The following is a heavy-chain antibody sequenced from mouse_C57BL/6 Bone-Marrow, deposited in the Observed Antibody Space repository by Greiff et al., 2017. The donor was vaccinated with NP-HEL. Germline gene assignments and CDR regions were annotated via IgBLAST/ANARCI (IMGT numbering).Heavy chain of an antibody. D-gene: IGHD3-1*01. Sequence: EVKVVESGGGLVKPGGSLKLSCAASGFTFSDYGMHWVRQAPEKGLEWVAYISSGSSTIYYADTVKGRFTISRDNAKNTLFLQMTSLRSEDTAMYYCAGGGLYYFDYWGQGTTLTVSS. CDR1: GFTFSDYG. V-gene: IGHV5-17*01. CDR2: ISSGSSTI. J-gene: IGHJ2*01. CDR3: AGGGLYYFDY.